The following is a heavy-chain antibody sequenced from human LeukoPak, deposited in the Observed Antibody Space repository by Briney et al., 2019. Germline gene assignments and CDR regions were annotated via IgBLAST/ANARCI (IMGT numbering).Heavy chain of an antibody. V-gene: IGHV3-30-3*01. CDR3: ARDSGTNGYYFEYFHH. D-gene: IGHD3-22*01. J-gene: IGHJ1*01. Sequence: GGSLRLSCAASGFTFSNYAMLWVRQAPGKGLEWVAVVSYDGTNKYSADSVKGRFTISRDNSKNTVYLQMNSLRPEDTAVYYCARDSGTNGYYFEYFHHWGQGTLVTVSS. CDR1: GFTFSNYA. CDR2: VSYDGTNK.